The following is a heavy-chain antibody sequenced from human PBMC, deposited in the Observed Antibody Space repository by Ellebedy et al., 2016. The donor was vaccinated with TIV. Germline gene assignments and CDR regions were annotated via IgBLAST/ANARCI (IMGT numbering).Heavy chain of an antibody. CDR2: VFYNGNT. CDR1: GGSISTSSYY. V-gene: IGHV4-39*01. CDR3: ARHGRSINYWYFDL. J-gene: IGHJ2*01. Sequence: MPSETLSLTCTVSGGSISTSSYYWGWIRQPPGKGLEWIGSVFYNGNTFYNPSLQSRVTISVHTSKNQFSLNLSSVTAADTGVYYCARHGRSINYWYFDLWGRGTLVTVSS.